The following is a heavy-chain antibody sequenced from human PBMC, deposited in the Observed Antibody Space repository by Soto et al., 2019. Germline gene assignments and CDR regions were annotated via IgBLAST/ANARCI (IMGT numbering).Heavy chain of an antibody. D-gene: IGHD6-13*01. CDR3: ATDGNSSSWSLNWFDP. J-gene: IGHJ5*02. V-gene: IGHV1-24*01. CDR1: GYTLTELS. Sequence: QVQLVQSGAEVKKPGASVKVSCKVSGYTLTELSMHWVRQAPGKGLEWMGGFDPEDGETIYAQKFQGRVTMTEDTSTDTAYMELSSLRSEDTAVYYCATDGNSSSWSLNWFDPWGQGTLVTVSS. CDR2: FDPEDGET.